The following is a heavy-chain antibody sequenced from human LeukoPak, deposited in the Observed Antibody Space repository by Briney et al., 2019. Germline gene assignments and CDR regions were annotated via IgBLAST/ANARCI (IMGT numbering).Heavy chain of an antibody. V-gene: IGHV3-23*01. D-gene: IGHD3-16*01. Sequence: PGGSLRLSCAASGFTFSSYAMSWVRQAPGKGLEWVSAISGSGGSTYNPDSVNGRFTISRDNSKNTLYLQMNSLRAEDTAVYYCAKEAPRSWESPVWTDCYFDYWGQGTLVTVSS. J-gene: IGHJ4*02. CDR2: ISGSGGST. CDR3: AKEAPRSWESPVWTDCYFDY. CDR1: GFTFSSYA.